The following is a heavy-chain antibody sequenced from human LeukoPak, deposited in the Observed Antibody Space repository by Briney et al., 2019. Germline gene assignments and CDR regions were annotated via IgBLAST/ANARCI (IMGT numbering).Heavy chain of an antibody. CDR1: GFTFSSYW. CDR2: IKQDGGEK. Sequence: PGGSLRVSCAAPGFTFSSYWVSWVRQAPGKGRGWVANIKQDGGEKNFVDSVKRRFTISRDNAKNSLYLQMNSLRAEDTAVYYCARIVVVVTAIGLDAFDIWGQGTMVTVAS. CDR3: ARIVVVVTAIGLDAFDI. V-gene: IGHV3-7*01. D-gene: IGHD2-21*02. J-gene: IGHJ3*02.